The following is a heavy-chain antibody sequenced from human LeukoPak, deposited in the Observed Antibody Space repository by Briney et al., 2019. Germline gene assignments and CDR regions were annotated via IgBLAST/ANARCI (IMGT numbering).Heavy chain of an antibody. CDR1: GFTFSSYE. D-gene: IGHD3-10*01. Sequence: GGSLRLSCAASGFTFSSYEMNWVRQAPGKGLEWVSYISSGGITIYYAESVKGRFTISRENTKNSLNLQMNSLRAEDTAVYYCARDGPLRYYGSGSYYSHSFDYWGQGTLVTVSS. CDR3: ARDGPLRYYGSGSYYSHSFDY. J-gene: IGHJ4*02. V-gene: IGHV3-48*03. CDR2: ISSGGITI.